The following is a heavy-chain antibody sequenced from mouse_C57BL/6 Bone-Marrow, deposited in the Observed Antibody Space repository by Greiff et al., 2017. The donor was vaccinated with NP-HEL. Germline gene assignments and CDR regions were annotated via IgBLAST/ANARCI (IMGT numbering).Heavy chain of an antibody. J-gene: IGHJ3*01. Sequence: QVHVKQSGAELVRPGTSVKMSCKASGYTFTNYWIGWAKQRPGHGLEWIGDIYPGGGYTNYNEKFKGKATLTADKSSSTAYMQFSSLTSEDSAIYYCARSEGYEGWFAYWGQGTLVTVSA. CDR1: GYTFTNYW. CDR2: IYPGGGYT. D-gene: IGHD2-3*01. CDR3: ARSEGYEGWFAY. V-gene: IGHV1-63*01.